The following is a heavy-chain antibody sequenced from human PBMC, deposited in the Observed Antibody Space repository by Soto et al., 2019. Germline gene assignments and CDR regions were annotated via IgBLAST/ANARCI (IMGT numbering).Heavy chain of an antibody. CDR2: INAGNGNT. CDR3: ARDGCISTSCYSNGMDV. J-gene: IGHJ6*02. CDR1: GYTFTSYA. V-gene: IGHV1-3*01. D-gene: IGHD2-2*01. Sequence: ASAKVSCKASGYTFTSYAMHWVRQAPGQRLEWMGWINAGNGNTKYSQKFQGRVTITRDTSASTAYMELSSLRSEDTAVYYCARDGCISTSCYSNGMDVWGQGTTVTAP.